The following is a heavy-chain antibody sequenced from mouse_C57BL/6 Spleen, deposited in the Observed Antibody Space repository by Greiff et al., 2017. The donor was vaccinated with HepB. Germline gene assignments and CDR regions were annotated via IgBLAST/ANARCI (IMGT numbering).Heavy chain of an antibody. CDR1: GYAFSSSW. Sequence: QVQLQQSGPELVKPGASVKISCKASGYAFSSSWMNWVKQRPGKGLEWIGRIYPGDGDTNYNGKFKGKATLTADKSSSTAYMQLSSLTSEDSAVYFCAASSGYHYYFAYWGQGTTLTVSS. J-gene: IGHJ2*01. V-gene: IGHV1-82*01. CDR2: IYPGDGDT. CDR3: AASSGYHYYFAY. D-gene: IGHD3-1*01.